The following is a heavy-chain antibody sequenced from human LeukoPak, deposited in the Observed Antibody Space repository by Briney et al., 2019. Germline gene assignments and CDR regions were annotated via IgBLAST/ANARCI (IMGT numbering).Heavy chain of an antibody. Sequence: GGSLRPSCAASGFTFSAYSMNWVRQAPGKGLEWISYIGISSGNTKYADSVKGRFTISGDKAKNSLYLQMNSLRVEDTAVYYCARDYKYAFDNWGQGTLVTVSS. CDR2: IGISSGNT. D-gene: IGHD5-24*01. CDR1: GFTFSAYS. CDR3: ARDYKYAFDN. J-gene: IGHJ4*02. V-gene: IGHV3-48*01.